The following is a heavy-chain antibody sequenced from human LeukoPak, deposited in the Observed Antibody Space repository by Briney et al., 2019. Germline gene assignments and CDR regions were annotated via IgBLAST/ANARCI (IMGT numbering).Heavy chain of an antibody. CDR2: INAGNGNT. CDR3: ARDGGSMGGVHCYYYGMDV. V-gene: IGHV1-3*01. Sequence: ASVKVSCKASGYTFTSYAMHWVRQAPGQRLEWMGWINAGNGNTKYSQKFQGRVTITRDTSASTAYMELSSLRSEDTAVYYCARDGGSMGGVHCYYYGMDVWGKGTTVTVSS. D-gene: IGHD3-10*01. CDR1: GYTFTSYA. J-gene: IGHJ6*04.